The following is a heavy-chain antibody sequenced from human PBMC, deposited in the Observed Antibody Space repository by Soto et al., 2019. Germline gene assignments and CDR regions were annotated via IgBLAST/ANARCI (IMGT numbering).Heavy chain of an antibody. CDR2: ISAYNGNT. Sequence: ASVKVSCKASGYTFTSYGISWVRQAPGQGLEWMGWISAYNGNTNYAQKLQGRVTMTTDTSTSTAYMELRSLRSDDTAVYYCARGTMVRGVTHDAFGIWGQGTMVTVSS. CDR3: ARGTMVRGVTHDAFGI. V-gene: IGHV1-18*01. CDR1: GYTFTSYG. D-gene: IGHD3-10*01. J-gene: IGHJ3*02.